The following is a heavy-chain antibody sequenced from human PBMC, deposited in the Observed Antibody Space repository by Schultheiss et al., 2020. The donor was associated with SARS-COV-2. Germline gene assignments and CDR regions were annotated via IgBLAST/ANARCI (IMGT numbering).Heavy chain of an antibody. V-gene: IGHV4-59*12. D-gene: IGHD3-3*01. CDR3: AREYSNDFWSGTSMDV. CDR2: INHSGST. Sequence: SQTLSLTCTVSGGSISSYYWSWIRQPAGKGLEWIGEINHSGSTNYNPSLKSRVTISVDTSKNQFSLKLSSVTAADTAVYYCAREYSNDFWSGTSMDVWGQGTTVTVSS. J-gene: IGHJ6*02. CDR1: GGSISSYY.